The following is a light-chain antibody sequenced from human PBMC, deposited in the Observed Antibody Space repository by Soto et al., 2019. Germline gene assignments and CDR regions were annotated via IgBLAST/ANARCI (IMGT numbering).Light chain of an antibody. Sequence: DVVMSQSPLSLPVTLGQPASISCNSSQSLLSSRAYTHLNWFHQRPGQSPRRLIYMVSFRESGVPDRFSGSASGTDFTLKISRVEAEDVGVYYCSQATHWPVTFGQGTRVEVK. CDR2: MVS. J-gene: IGKJ1*01. CDR1: QSLLSSRAYTH. V-gene: IGKV2-30*01. CDR3: SQATHWPVT.